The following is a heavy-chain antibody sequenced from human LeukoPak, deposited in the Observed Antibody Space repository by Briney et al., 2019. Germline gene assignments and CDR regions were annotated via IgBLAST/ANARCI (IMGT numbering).Heavy chain of an antibody. V-gene: IGHV3-30*04. CDR1: GFTFISYA. D-gene: IGHD5-12*01. Sequence: GRSLRLSCVASGFTFISYAMQWVSQAAGKGREWVAFISYDGSNKYYADSVKGRFTICRDNSKNTLYLQMNSLRAEDTAVYYCARSEYSGYSPLDYWGQGTLVTVSS. CDR2: ISYDGSNK. CDR3: ARSEYSGYSPLDY. J-gene: IGHJ4*02.